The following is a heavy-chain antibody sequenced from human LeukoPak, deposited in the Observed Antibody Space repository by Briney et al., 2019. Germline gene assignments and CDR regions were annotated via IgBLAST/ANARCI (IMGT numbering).Heavy chain of an antibody. CDR2: IYYSGST. D-gene: IGHD1-26*01. V-gene: IGHV4-59*01. J-gene: IGHJ4*02. CDR1: GGSISSYY. Sequence: SETLSLTCTVSGGSISSYYWSWIRQPPGKGLEWIGYIYYSGSTNYIPSLKSRVTISVDTSKNQFSLKLSSVTAADTAVYYCARGSRGSGSYYGYWGQGTLVTVSS. CDR3: ARGSRGSGSYYGY.